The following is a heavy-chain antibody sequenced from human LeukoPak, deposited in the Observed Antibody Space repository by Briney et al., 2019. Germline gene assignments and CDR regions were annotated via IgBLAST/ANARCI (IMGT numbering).Heavy chain of an antibody. CDR3: ASLSDSSSWYRPYYYYYMDV. Sequence: SETLSLTCTVSGGSISSSSYYWGWIRQPPGKGLEWIGSIYYSGSTYYNPSLKSRVTISVDTSKNQFSLKLSSVTAADTAVYYCASLSDSSSWYRPYYYYYMDVWGKGTTVTVSS. CDR2: IYYSGST. CDR1: GGSISSSSYY. D-gene: IGHD6-13*01. V-gene: IGHV4-39*07. J-gene: IGHJ6*03.